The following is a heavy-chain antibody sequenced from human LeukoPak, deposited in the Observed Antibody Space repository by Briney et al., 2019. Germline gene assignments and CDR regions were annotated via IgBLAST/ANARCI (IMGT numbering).Heavy chain of an antibody. V-gene: IGHV1-69*05. CDR1: GGTVSSYA. CDR2: IIPISGTA. CDR3: ASRCSSSWYEDY. J-gene: IGHJ4*02. Sequence: SVKVSCKASGGTVSSYAISWLRQAPGQGLEWMGGIIPISGTANYAQKFQGRVTITTDESTSTAYMELSSLRSEDTAVYYCASRCSSSWYEDYWGQGTLVTVSS. D-gene: IGHD6-13*01.